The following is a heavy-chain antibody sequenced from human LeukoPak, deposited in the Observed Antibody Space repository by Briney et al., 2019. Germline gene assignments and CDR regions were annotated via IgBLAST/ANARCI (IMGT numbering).Heavy chain of an antibody. D-gene: IGHD1-26*01. CDR1: GFTFDSYG. CDR2: IKSKTDGGTT. Sequence: GGSLRLSCAVSGFTFDSYGMHWVRQAPGKGLEWVGRIKSKTDGGTTDYAAPVKGRFTISRDDSKNTLYLQMNSLKTEDTAVYYCTTFLPLSIVGAPGDWYYYYMDVWGKGTTVTVSS. CDR3: TTFLPLSIVGAPGDWYYYYMDV. V-gene: IGHV3-15*01. J-gene: IGHJ6*03.